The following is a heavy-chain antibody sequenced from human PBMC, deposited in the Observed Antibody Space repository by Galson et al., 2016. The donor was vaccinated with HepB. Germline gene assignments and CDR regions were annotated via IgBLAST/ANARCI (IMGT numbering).Heavy chain of an antibody. D-gene: IGHD2-21*02. CDR3: VHSNWPTAYADY. CDR1: GFSLSSSGVG. CDR2: IYWDDDK. Sequence: PALVKPTQTLTLTCSFSGFSLSSSGVGVGWIRQPPGKALEWLALIYWDDDKRYSPSLRSRVTISKDTYKKKVVLTMTNMDPVDTAPYYCVHSNWPTAYADYWGQGTLVTVSS. V-gene: IGHV2-5*02. J-gene: IGHJ4*02.